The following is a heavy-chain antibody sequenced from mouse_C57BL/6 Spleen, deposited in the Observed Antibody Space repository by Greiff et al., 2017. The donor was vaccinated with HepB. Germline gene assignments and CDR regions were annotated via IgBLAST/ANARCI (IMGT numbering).Heavy chain of an antibody. CDR2: ISSGSSTI. J-gene: IGHJ2*01. CDR1: GFTFSDYG. Sequence: EVKLMESGGGLVKPGGSLKLSCAASGFTFSDYGMHWVRQAPEKGLEWVAYISSGSSTIYYAATVKGRFPISRDNAKNTLFLQMTSLRSEDTAMYYCARSGMDYWGQGTTLTVSS. V-gene: IGHV5-17*01. CDR3: ARSGMDY. D-gene: IGHD1-3*01.